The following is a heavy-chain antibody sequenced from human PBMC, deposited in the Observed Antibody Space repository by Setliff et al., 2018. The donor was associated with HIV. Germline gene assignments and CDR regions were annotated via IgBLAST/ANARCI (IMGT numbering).Heavy chain of an antibody. CDR1: GGSFSSYS. CDR3: ARGFEVESSGWFDP. CDR2: IIPIFGTV. J-gene: IGHJ5*02. D-gene: IGHD3-9*01. V-gene: IGHV1-69*05. Sequence: SVKVSCKASGGSFSSYSISWVRQAPGQGLEWMGGIIPIFGTVNYAQKFQDRVTITTDESTSTAYMELSSLKSEDTAVYYCARGFEVESSGWFDPWGQGTLVTVSS.